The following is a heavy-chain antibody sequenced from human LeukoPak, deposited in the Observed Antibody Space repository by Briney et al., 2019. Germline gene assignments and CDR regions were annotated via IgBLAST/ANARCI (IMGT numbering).Heavy chain of an antibody. J-gene: IGHJ4*02. D-gene: IGHD3-10*01. V-gene: IGHV4-34*01. CDR1: GESLSGSY. CDR2: INHSGST. CDR3: ARGGRHTGSFGY. Sequence: SETLSHTCAVYGESLSGSYWSSIRQTPRKGLERIGEINHSGSTNYNPSLKSRVTISVATSKNQFSLKLSSVTAADTAVYYCARGGRHTGSFGYWGQGTLVTVSS.